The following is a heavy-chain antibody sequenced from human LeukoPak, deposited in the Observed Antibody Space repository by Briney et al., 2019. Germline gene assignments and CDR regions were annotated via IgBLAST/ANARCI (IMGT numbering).Heavy chain of an antibody. CDR3: ASLTIFGVVGGFDY. CDR1: GYSISSGYY. D-gene: IGHD3-3*01. Sequence: SETLSLTCAVSGYSISSGYYWGWIRQPPGKGLEWIGSIYHSGSTYYNPSLKSRVTISVDTSKNQFSLKLSSVTAADTAVYYCASLTIFGVVGGFDYWGQGTLVTVSS. CDR2: IYHSGST. J-gene: IGHJ4*02. V-gene: IGHV4-38-2*01.